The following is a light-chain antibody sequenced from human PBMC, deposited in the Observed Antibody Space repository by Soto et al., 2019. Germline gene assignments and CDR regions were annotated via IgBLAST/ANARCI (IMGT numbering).Light chain of an antibody. Sequence: QTLLTKSASLSGSPGQSITISCTGTNSDVGGYNYVSWYQQHPGKAPELMIYEVSHRPSGVSNRFSGSKSDNTASLTISGLQAEDEADYYCSSYTSISTLYVFGTGTKV. CDR1: NSDVGGYNY. CDR2: EVS. J-gene: IGLJ1*01. V-gene: IGLV2-14*01. CDR3: SSYTSISTLYV.